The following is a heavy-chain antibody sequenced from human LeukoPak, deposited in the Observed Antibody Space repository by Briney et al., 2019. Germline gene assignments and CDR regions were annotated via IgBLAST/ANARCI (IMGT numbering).Heavy chain of an antibody. Sequence: GGSLRLSCAASGFTFSDYYMTWVRQAPGKGLEWLSYISSSTRIIYYADSVKGRFTISRDNTKESLSLQMNSLTAEDTAVYYCAREGTGHSYAYGYLDLWGRGTLVTVSS. CDR2: ISSSTRII. CDR3: AREGTGHSYAYGYLDL. V-gene: IGHV3-11*01. D-gene: IGHD5-18*01. CDR1: GFTFSDYY. J-gene: IGHJ2*01.